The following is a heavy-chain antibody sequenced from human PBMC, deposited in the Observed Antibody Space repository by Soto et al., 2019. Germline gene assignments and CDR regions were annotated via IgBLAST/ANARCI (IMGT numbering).Heavy chain of an antibody. V-gene: IGHV1-18*01. CDR3: AREYYYDSSVWFDP. CDR2: ISAYNGNT. CDR1: GYTFTSYA. J-gene: IGHJ5*02. D-gene: IGHD3-22*01. Sequence: QVQLVQSGAEVRKPGASVKVSCKASGYTFTSYAMHWVRQAPGQGLEWMGWISAYNGNTNYAQKLQGRVTMTTDTSTSTAYMELRSLRSDDTAVYYCAREYYYDSSVWFDPWGQGTLVTVSS.